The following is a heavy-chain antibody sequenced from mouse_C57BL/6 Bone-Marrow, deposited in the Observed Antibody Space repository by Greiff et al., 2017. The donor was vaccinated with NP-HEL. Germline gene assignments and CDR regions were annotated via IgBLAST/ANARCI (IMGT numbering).Heavy chain of an antibody. CDR2: IDPSDSYT. V-gene: IGHV1-50*01. CDR3: ARKAYYGRSYEFAY. CDR1: GYTFTTYW. J-gene: IGHJ3*01. D-gene: IGHD1-1*01. Sequence: VQLQQSGAELVKPGASVKLSCKASGYTFTTYWMQWVKQRPGQGLEWIGEIDPSDSYTNYNQKFTGKATLTVDTSSSTAYMQLSSLTSEDAAAYYCARKAYYGRSYEFAYWGQGTLVTVSA.